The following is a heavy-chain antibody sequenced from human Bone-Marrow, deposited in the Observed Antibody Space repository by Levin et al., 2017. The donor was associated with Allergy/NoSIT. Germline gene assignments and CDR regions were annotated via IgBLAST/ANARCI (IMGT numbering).Heavy chain of an antibody. V-gene: IGHV3-30*18. CDR1: GFSFSSYG. D-gene: IGHD6-13*01. CDR2: ISDDGSNK. Sequence: GGSLRLSCVASGFSFSSYGMHWVRQAPGKGLEWVALISDDGSNKNFANSVRGRFTVSRDNSKNTLYLQMTSLQSEDTAIYYCAKWDSSGYSHFDYWGQGTLVTVSS. CDR3: AKWDSSGYSHFDY. J-gene: IGHJ4*02.